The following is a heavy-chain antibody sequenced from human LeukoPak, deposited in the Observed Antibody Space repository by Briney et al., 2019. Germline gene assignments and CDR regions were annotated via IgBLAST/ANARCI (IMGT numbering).Heavy chain of an antibody. CDR2: ISYDGSNK. Sequence: GGSLRLSCAASGFTFSSYAMHWVRQAPGKGLEWVAVISYDGSNKYYADSVKGRFTISRDNSKNTLYLQMNSLRAEDTAVYYCARGGYGSGSYLDYCGQGTLVTVSS. CDR3: ARGGYGSGSYLDY. V-gene: IGHV3-30-3*01. D-gene: IGHD3-10*01. J-gene: IGHJ4*02. CDR1: GFTFSSYA.